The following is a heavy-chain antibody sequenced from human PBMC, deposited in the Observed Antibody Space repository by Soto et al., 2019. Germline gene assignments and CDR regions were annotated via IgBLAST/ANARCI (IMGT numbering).Heavy chain of an antibody. Sequence: QVQLVQSGAEVKKPGASVRVSCKASGYTFADYEINWVRQATGQGLEWMGWIHPDSGNTDFAQRFRGRINMEGDNSMGVVFLELGQLASEDMAVFFCAGGLLPPGGGFEPWGQGTLVNV. CDR2: IHPDSGNT. CDR3: AGGLLPPGGGFEP. D-gene: IGHD3-10*01. V-gene: IGHV1-8*01. J-gene: IGHJ5*02. CDR1: GYTFADYE.